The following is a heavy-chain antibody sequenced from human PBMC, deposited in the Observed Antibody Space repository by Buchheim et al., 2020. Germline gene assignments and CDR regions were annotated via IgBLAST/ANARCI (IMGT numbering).Heavy chain of an antibody. CDR2: IYHSGTT. Sequence: QVQLQESGPGPVKPSQTLSLTCSVSGGSISSGDYYWSWIRQTPGKGLEWIGYIYHSGTTYYNSSLKSRLTMSIDTSKNQFFLKLTAVAATDSSVYYCAREHGYNYAAIDSWGQGTL. CDR3: AREHGYNYAAIDS. V-gene: IGHV4-30-4*01. D-gene: IGHD5-18*01. CDR1: GGSISSGDYY. J-gene: IGHJ4*02.